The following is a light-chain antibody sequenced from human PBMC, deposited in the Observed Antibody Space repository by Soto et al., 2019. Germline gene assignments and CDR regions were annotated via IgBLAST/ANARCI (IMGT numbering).Light chain of an antibody. CDR1: SNDVGGYNY. CDR2: EVS. J-gene: IGLJ2*01. Sequence: QSVLTQPASVSGSPGQSITISCTGTSNDVGGYNYVSWYQHYPGKAPKLIISEVSHRPSGVSNRFSGSKSGNTASLTSSGLQAEDEADYYCSSYRRASTLYVIFGGGTKLTAL. CDR3: SSYRRASTLYVI. V-gene: IGLV2-14*01.